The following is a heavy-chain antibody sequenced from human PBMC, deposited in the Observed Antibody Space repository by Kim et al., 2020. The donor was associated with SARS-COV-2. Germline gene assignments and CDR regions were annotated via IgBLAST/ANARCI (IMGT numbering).Heavy chain of an antibody. V-gene: IGHV1-69*13. J-gene: IGHJ4*02. Sequence: SVKVSCKASGGTFSSYAISWVRQAPGQGLEWMGGIIPIFGTANYAQKFQGRVTITADESTSTAYMELSSLRSEDTAVYYCARGTEQQLAHYYFDYWGQGTLVTVSS. CDR2: IIPIFGTA. CDR3: ARGTEQQLAHYYFDY. D-gene: IGHD6-13*01. CDR1: GGTFSSYA.